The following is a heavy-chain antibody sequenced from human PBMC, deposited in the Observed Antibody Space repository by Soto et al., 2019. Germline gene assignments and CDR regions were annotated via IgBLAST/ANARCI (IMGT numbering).Heavy chain of an antibody. J-gene: IGHJ4*02. CDR1: GGSISSGGYY. D-gene: IGHD3-22*01. CDR3: ERDKRHYYDSSGYDY. Sequence: PSETLSLTCTVSGGSISSGGYYWRWIRQHPGKGLEWIGYIYYSGSTYYNPSLKSRVTISVDTSKNQFSLKLSSVTAADTAVYYCERDKRHYYDSSGYDYWGQGTLVTVS. V-gene: IGHV4-31*03. CDR2: IYYSGST.